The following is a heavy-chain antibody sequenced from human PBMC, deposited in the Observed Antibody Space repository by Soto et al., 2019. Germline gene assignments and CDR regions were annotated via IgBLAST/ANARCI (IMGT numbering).Heavy chain of an antibody. Sequence: SETLSLTCTVSGGSISSYYWTWIRQPPGTGLEWIGEINHSGGTNYNPSLKSRVTISVDTSKNQFSLKLTSVTAADTAVYYCARDKITGXFDYWGQGTLVTVSS. D-gene: IGHD2-8*02. V-gene: IGHV4-34*01. J-gene: IGHJ4*02. CDR3: ARDKITGXFDY. CDR2: INHSGGT. CDR1: GGSISSYY.